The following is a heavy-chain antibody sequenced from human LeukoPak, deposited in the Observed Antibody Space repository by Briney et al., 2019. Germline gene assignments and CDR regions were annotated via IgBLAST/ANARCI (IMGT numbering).Heavy chain of an antibody. V-gene: IGHV3-30*03. CDR1: GFTFSSYG. CDR3: AREEVEQLWFYSDY. CDR2: ISYDGSNK. J-gene: IGHJ4*02. Sequence: GGSLRLSCAASGFTFSSYGMHWVRQAPGKGLEWVAVISYDGSNKYYADSVKGRFTISRDNSKNTLYLQMNSLRAEDTAVYYCAREEVEQLWFYSDYWGQGTLVTVPS. D-gene: IGHD5-18*01.